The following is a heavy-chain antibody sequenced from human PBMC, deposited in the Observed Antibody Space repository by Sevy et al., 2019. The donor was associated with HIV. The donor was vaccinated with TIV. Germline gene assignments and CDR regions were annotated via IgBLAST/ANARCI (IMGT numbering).Heavy chain of an antibody. D-gene: IGHD4-17*01. J-gene: IGHJ4*02. Sequence: GESLKISCAASGFTFSSYAMHWVRQAPGKGLEWVAVISYDGSNKYYADSVKGRFTISRDNSKNTLYLQMNSLRAEDTAVYYCARESPTVVLDYWGQGTLVTVSS. CDR3: ARESPTVVLDY. V-gene: IGHV3-30-3*01. CDR2: ISYDGSNK. CDR1: GFTFSSYA.